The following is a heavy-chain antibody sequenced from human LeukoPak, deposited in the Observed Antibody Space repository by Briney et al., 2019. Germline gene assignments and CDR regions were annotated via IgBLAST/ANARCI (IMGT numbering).Heavy chain of an antibody. V-gene: IGHV3-74*01. CDR3: VRGAGPGTPFD. CDR1: GFTFSLSW. J-gene: IGHJ1*01. Sequence: GGSLRLSCAASGFTFSLSWMHWVRQAPGKGLEWVSSINYDARSRTYADSVKGRLTISRDNADNTLFLQMNSLRVEDTAIYSCVRGAGPGTPFDWGQGILVTVSS. CDR2: INYDARSR. D-gene: IGHD1-1*01.